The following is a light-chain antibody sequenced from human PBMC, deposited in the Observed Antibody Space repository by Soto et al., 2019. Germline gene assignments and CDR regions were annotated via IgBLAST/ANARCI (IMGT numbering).Light chain of an antibody. CDR3: QQFSSSLPGT. Sequence: EIVMTQSPATLSVSPGERATLSCRASQSVSSSYLAWYQQKPGQAPRLLIYGASSRATGIPDRFSGSGSGTDFTLTISRLEPEDFAVYYCQQFSSSLPGTFGQGTKVDIK. CDR1: QSVSSSY. CDR2: GAS. V-gene: IGKV3-20*01. J-gene: IGKJ1*01.